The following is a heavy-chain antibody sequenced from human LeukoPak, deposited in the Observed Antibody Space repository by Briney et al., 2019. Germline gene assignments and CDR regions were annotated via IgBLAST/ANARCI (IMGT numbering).Heavy chain of an antibody. CDR2: ISAYNGNT. V-gene: IGHV1-18*04. D-gene: IGHD6-13*01. CDR3: AVAAAGTFWFDP. Sequence: ASVKVSCTASGYTFTSYGISWVRQAPGQGLEWMGWISAYNGNTNYAQKLQGRVTMTTDTSASTAYMELRSLRSDDTAVYYCAVAAAGTFWFDPWGQGTLVTVSS. J-gene: IGHJ5*02. CDR1: GYTFTSYG.